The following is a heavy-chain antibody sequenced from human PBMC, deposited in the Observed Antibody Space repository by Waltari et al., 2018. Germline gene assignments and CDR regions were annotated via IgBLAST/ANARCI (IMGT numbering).Heavy chain of an antibody. CDR1: GFTFSSYS. V-gene: IGHV3-21*01. J-gene: IGHJ3*02. CDR3: ARDLDDYGDSLAFDI. Sequence: EVQLVESGGGLVKPGGSLRLSCAASGFTFSSYSMNWVRQAPGKGLEWVSSISSSSSYKYYADEVKGRFTISRDNAKNSLYLQMNSLRAEDTAVYYCARDLDDYGDSLAFDIWGQGTMVTVSS. D-gene: IGHD4-17*01. CDR2: ISSSSSYK.